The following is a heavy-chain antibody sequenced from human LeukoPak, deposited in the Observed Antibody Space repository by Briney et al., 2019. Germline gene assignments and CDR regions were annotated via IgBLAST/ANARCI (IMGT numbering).Heavy chain of an antibody. J-gene: IGHJ4*02. CDR2: ISYGGSND. D-gene: IGHD1-26*01. Sequence: GGSLRLSCAASGFTFSSFGMHWVRQAPGKGLEWVAFISYGGSNDYYADSVKGRFTISRDNSKNALYLQMNSLRAEDTAVYYCARGSEWELLSCDYWGQGTLVTVSS. V-gene: IGHV3-30*03. CDR1: GFTFSSFG. CDR3: ARGSEWELLSCDY.